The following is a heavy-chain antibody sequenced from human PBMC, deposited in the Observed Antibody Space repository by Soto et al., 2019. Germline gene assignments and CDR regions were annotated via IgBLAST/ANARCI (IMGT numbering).Heavy chain of an antibody. CDR2: IFHTGST. Sequence: SETLSLTCRVSGVSINSNYYYWSWVRQRPGKGLEWLGYIFHTGSTHYNPSFKSRLSISVDTSKDQFSLRLTSMAAADTALYYCARNGIPKDYGGHTVFDIGGQGTL. CDR3: ARNGIPKDYGGHTVFDI. D-gene: IGHD4-17*01. V-gene: IGHV4-31*03. CDR1: GVSINSNYYY. J-gene: IGHJ3*02.